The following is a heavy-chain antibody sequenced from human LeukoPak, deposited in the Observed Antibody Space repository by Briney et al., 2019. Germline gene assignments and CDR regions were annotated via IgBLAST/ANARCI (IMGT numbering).Heavy chain of an antibody. D-gene: IGHD2-21*02. V-gene: IGHV3-11*01. CDR3: ATTCGGDCYSDFDY. CDR2: ISSSGGTI. J-gene: IGHJ4*02. Sequence: LSLTCTVSGGSISSSSYYWGWIRQPPGKGLEWVSYISSSGGTIYYADSVEGRFTISRDNAKNSLYLQMNSLRAEDTAVYYCATTCGGDCYSDFDYWGQGTLVTVSS. CDR1: GGSISSSSYY.